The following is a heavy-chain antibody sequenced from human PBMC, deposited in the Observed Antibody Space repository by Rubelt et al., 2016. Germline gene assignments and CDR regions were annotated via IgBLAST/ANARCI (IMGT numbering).Heavy chain of an antibody. V-gene: IGHV4-39*01. CDR1: GGSISSSSYY. D-gene: IGHD3-9*01. CDR3: ARSSPVMMVTDYYAH. Sequence: QLQLLESGPGLVKPSETLSLTCTVSGGSISSSSYYWGWIRQPPGKGLEWIGSIYYSGSTYYNPSLKGRVTISVYTSKNQFSLKLSSVTAADTAVYYCARSSPVMMVTDYYAHWGQGTLVTVSS. J-gene: IGHJ4*02. CDR2: IYYSGST.